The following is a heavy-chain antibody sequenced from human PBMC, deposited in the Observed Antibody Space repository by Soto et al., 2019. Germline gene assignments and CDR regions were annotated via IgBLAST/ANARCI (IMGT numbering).Heavy chain of an antibody. Sequence: PSETLSLTCVVSGDSLSGNYWSWVRQFPGKGLEWIGYFHYYGTTSYNPSLQGRVTTSMDTSRNQFSLKVTSVTPADTAVYYCAEAGSYSVSSGRVDYWGQGILVTVSS. CDR1: GDSLSGNY. CDR3: AEAGSYSVSSGRVDY. D-gene: IGHD1-26*01. CDR2: FHYYGTT. V-gene: IGHV4-59*01. J-gene: IGHJ4*02.